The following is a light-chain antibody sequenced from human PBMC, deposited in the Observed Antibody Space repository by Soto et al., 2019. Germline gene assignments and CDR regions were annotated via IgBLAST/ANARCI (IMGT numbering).Light chain of an antibody. Sequence: AIQFTHSPSSLSASVGDRVTLTCRASQGMTSGLAWYQQKPGKAPKLLIYDASSLESGAPSRFSGSGSGTDFTLTISGLQPEDFGTFYCQQYDNFPLTLGGGTKVDIK. V-gene: IGKV1D-13*01. CDR2: DAS. CDR3: QQYDNFPLT. J-gene: IGKJ4*01. CDR1: QGMTSG.